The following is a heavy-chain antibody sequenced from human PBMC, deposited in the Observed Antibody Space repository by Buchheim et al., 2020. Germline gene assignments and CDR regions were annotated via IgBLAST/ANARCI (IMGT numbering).Heavy chain of an antibody. CDR2: ISTYNGNT. CDR3: ARDSVPYGDYVDY. CDR1: GYTFTSYG. J-gene: IGHJ4*02. V-gene: IGHV1-18*01. D-gene: IGHD4-17*01. Sequence: QVQLVQSGAEMRKPGASVKVSCKASGYTFTSYGISWVRQAPGQGLEWMGWISTYNGNTKYAQKLQGRVTIPTDTSTRPASMELRSLRSDDTAIYYCARDSVPYGDYVDYWGQGTL.